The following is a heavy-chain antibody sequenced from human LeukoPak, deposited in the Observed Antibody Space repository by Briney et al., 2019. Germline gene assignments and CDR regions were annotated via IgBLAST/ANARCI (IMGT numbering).Heavy chain of an antibody. CDR2: IYYTGST. Sequence: PSETLSLTCGVSGGSVSSGSHYWSWIRQSPGKGLEWIGHIYYTGSTNYNPSLQSRVTISVGTSKNQFSLWLSSVTAADTAVYFCARGGSDWYIDSWGQGTLVTVSS. CDR3: ARGGSDWYIDS. D-gene: IGHD6-13*01. J-gene: IGHJ5*01. CDR1: GGSVSSGSHY. V-gene: IGHV4-61*01.